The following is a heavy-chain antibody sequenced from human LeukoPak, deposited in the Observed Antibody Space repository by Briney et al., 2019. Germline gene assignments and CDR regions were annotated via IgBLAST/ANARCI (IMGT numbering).Heavy chain of an antibody. V-gene: IGHV4-4*07. Sequence: SETLSLTCTVSGGSISNDYWSWIRQPAGKGLEWIGRIYTSGTTNYNPSLKSRVTMSLDTSKNQFSLNLTSATAADTAVYYCARGPPWALYFDHWGQGTLVTVSS. CDR3: ARGPPWALYFDH. CDR1: GGSISNDY. J-gene: IGHJ4*02. CDR2: IYTSGTT.